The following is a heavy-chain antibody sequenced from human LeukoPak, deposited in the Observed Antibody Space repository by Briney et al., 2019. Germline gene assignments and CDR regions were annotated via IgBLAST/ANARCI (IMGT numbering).Heavy chain of an antibody. Sequence: ASVKVSCKASGHTFTGYYMHWVRQAPGQGLEWMGWINPNSGGTNYAQKFQGRVTRTRDTSISTAYMELSRLRSDDTAVYYCARVDSSGYSGIVHYWGQGTLVTVSS. CDR2: INPNSGGT. V-gene: IGHV1-2*02. D-gene: IGHD3-22*01. CDR1: GHTFTGYY. CDR3: ARVDSSGYSGIVHY. J-gene: IGHJ4*02.